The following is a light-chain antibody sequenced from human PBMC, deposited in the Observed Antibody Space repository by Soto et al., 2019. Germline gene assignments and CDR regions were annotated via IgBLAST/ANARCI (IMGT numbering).Light chain of an antibody. J-gene: IGKJ1*01. Sequence: EIVLTQSPGTLSLSPGDTATLSCRASRTISSNFLAWYQQKPGQAPRLLMYTVSTRATGIPDRFSGSGSGADFTLTIRGLEPEDFAVYYCQQYGSLPRTFGQGTKVDIK. CDR3: QQYGSLPRT. CDR2: TVS. CDR1: RTISSNF. V-gene: IGKV3-20*01.